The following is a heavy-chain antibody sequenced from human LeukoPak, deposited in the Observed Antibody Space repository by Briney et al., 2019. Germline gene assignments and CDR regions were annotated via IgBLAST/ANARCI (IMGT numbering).Heavy chain of an antibody. V-gene: IGHV4-59*01. Sequence: SETLSLTCTVSGGSISSYYWSWIRQPPGKGLEWIGYIYYSGSTNYNPSLKSRVTISVDTSKNQFSLKLSSVTAADTAVYYCAGGYCSSTSCYYPHGMDVWGQGTTVTVSS. J-gene: IGHJ6*02. CDR3: AGGYCSSTSCYYPHGMDV. CDR1: GGSISSYY. CDR2: IYYSGST. D-gene: IGHD2-2*01.